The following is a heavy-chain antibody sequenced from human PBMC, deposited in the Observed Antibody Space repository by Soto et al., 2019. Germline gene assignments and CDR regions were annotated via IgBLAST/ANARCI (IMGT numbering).Heavy chain of an antibody. V-gene: IGHV5-51*01. CDR1: GYIRNTDW. Sequence: GESLKISCKASGYIRNTDWISWVRQKPGKGLEWMGMIYPDDSDTKYSPSFQGQVTFSADKSINTAYLQWSSLKASDTAIYYCARLEWLSLAAWFDPWGQGTLVTVSS. J-gene: IGHJ5*02. D-gene: IGHD3-3*01. CDR2: IYPDDSDT. CDR3: ARLEWLSLAAWFDP.